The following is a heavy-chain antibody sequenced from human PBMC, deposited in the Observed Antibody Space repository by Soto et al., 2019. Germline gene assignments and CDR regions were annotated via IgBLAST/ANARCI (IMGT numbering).Heavy chain of an antibody. Sequence: SDTLSLTCAVSGGSISSSNWWSWVRQPPGKGLEWIGEIYHSGSTNYNPSLKSRVTISVDKSKNQFSLKLSSVTAADTAVYYCARGEAGIAAAGTAFDYWGQGTLVTVSS. CDR1: GGSISSSNW. J-gene: IGHJ4*02. D-gene: IGHD6-13*01. CDR3: ARGEAGIAAAGTAFDY. CDR2: IYHSGST. V-gene: IGHV4-4*02.